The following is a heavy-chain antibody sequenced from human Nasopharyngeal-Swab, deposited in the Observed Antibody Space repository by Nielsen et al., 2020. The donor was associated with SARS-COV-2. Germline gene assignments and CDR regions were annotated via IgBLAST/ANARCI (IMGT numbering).Heavy chain of an antibody. CDR1: GITISSNG. CDR2: ISSSSSTS. Sequence: GESLKISCAASGITISSNGMNWVRQAPGKGLEWVAYISSSSSTSYYADSVKGRFTISRDNPKNSLYLQMNSLRDEDTAVYYCARDVGVVGATLDNWGRGTLVTVSS. V-gene: IGHV3-48*02. J-gene: IGHJ4*02. CDR3: ARDVGVVGATLDN. D-gene: IGHD1-26*01.